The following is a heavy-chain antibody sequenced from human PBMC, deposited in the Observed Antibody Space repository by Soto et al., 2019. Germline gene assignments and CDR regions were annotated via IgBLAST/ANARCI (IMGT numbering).Heavy chain of an antibody. CDR3: AKDRGYGDYAIDD. Sequence: GGSLRLSCAASGFTFSSYGMHWVRQAPGKGLEWVAVITYDGSYKYYADSAKGRFTVSRDNSKNTLYLQMNSLRAEDTAVYYCAKDRGYGDYAIDDWGQGTLVTVSS. J-gene: IGHJ4*02. V-gene: IGHV3-30*18. D-gene: IGHD4-17*01. CDR2: ITYDGSYK. CDR1: GFTFSSYG.